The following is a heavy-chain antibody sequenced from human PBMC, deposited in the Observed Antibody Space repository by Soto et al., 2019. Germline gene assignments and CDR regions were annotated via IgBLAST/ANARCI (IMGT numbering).Heavy chain of an antibody. CDR1: GGSFSGYY. CDR3: ARRSPSYYYYGMDV. CDR2: INHSGST. V-gene: IGHV4-34*01. J-gene: IGHJ6*02. Sequence: SETLSLTCAVYGGSFSGYYWSWIRQPPGKGLEWIGEINHSGSTNYNPSLKSRVTISVDTSKNQFSLKLSSVTAADTAVYYCARRSPSYYYYGMDVWGQGTTVTVS.